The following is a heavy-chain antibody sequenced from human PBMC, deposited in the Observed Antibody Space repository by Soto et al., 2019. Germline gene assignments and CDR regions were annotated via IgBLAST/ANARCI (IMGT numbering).Heavy chain of an antibody. Sequence: QVQLVQSGAEMKKPGSSVKVSCRSSGGTFNTYAMNWVRQAPGQGPEWMGDISPMFGAANYAPKFQGRVTITADESTGTSDMQLSSLTSEDTALYFFAREVHVHTPAFVYWGQGTLVTVSS. J-gene: IGHJ4*02. CDR1: GGTFNTYA. CDR3: AREVHVHTPAFVY. CDR2: ISPMFGAA. V-gene: IGHV1-69*19. D-gene: IGHD3-10*02.